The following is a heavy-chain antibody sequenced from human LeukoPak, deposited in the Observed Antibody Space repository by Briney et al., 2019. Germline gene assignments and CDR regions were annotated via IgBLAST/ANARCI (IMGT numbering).Heavy chain of an antibody. D-gene: IGHD3-22*01. CDR1: GYTFTDYY. CDR2: INPNSGGT. Sequence: ASVKVSCKASGYTFTDYYMHWLRQAPGQGLEWMGWINPNSGGTNYAQKFQGRVTMTRDTSISTAYMELSRLRSDGTAMYYCARAGDSSNWYSDYWGQGTLVTVSS. CDR3: ARAGDSSNWYSDY. V-gene: IGHV1-2*02. J-gene: IGHJ4*02.